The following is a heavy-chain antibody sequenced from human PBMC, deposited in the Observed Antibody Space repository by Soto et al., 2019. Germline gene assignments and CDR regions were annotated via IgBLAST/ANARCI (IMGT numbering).Heavy chain of an antibody. CDR2: IYYSGST. D-gene: IGHD2-8*01. Sequence: PSETLSLTCTVSGGSISSGGYYWGWIRQHPGKGLEWIGYIYYSGSTYYNPSLKSRVTISVDTSKNQSSLKLSSVTAADTAVYYCARDNALRYCTNGVCYSGRWFDPWGQGTLVTVSS. V-gene: IGHV4-31*03. CDR3: ARDNALRYCTNGVCYSGRWFDP. J-gene: IGHJ5*02. CDR1: GGSISSGGYY.